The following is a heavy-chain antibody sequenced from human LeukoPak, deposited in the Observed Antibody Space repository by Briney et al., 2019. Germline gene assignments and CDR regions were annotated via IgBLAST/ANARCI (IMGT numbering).Heavy chain of an antibody. CDR1: GCTFTSYY. V-gene: IGHV1-46*01. D-gene: IGHD2-2*01. CDR2: INPSGGST. CDR3: ASGTPIVVVPAAPLDP. J-gene: IGHJ5*02. Sequence: ASVKVSCKASGCTFTSYYMHWVRQAPGQGLEWMGIINPSGGSTSYAQKFQGRVTMTRDTSTSTVYMELSSLRSEDTAVYYCASGTPIVVVPAAPLDPWGQGTLVTVSS.